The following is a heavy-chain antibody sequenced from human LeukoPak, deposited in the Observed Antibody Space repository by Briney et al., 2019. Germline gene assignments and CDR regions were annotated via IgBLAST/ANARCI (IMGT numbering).Heavy chain of an antibody. J-gene: IGHJ1*01. CDR3: AMLGYCSGGSCYQPAEYFQH. Sequence: SVTVSFKASGGTFSIYAISWVRQAPGQGLEWMGGIIPIFGTANYAQKFQGRVTITADESTSTAYMELSSLRSEDTAVYYCAMLGYCSGGSCYQPAEYFQHWGQGTLVTVSS. CDR1: GGTFSIYA. D-gene: IGHD2-15*01. V-gene: IGHV1-69*01. CDR2: IIPIFGTA.